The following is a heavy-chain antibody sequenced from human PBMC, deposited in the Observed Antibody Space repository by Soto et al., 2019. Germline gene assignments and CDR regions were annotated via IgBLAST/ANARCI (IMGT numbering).Heavy chain of an antibody. Sequence: EVQLLESGGGLVQPGGSLRLSCAASGFTFSTYAMSWVRQAPRKGLEWGSTINRSGYSTFYADSVKRRFTISRDNSKNTLSLQMDSLRAEDTSVYYCAKTPTTPAYCGGDCSSAYWCQGTLVTVSS. J-gene: IGHJ4*02. CDR1: GFTFSTYA. D-gene: IGHD2-21*02. V-gene: IGHV3-23*01. CDR2: INRSGYST. CDR3: AKTPTTPAYCGGDCSSAY.